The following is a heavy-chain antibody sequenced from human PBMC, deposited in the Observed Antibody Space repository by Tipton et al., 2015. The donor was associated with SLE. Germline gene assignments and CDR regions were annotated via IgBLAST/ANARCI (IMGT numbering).Heavy chain of an antibody. J-gene: IGHJ4*02. D-gene: IGHD4-11*01. Sequence: LRLSCAVYGGSFSGYYWSWIRQPPGKGLEWIGEINHSGSTYYNPSLKSRVTISVDTSKNQFSLKLSSVTAADTAVYYCARGAVTTVTLDYWGQGTLVTVSS. CDR1: GGSFSGYY. CDR2: INHSGST. V-gene: IGHV4-34*01. CDR3: ARGAVTTVTLDY.